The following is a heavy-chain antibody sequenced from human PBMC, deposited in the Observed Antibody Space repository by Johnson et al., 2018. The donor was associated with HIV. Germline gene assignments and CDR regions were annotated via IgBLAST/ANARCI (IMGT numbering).Heavy chain of an antibody. CDR3: TTGDSQGVAFDI. V-gene: IGHV3-7*03. Sequence: VQLVESGGGVVRPGGSLRLSCAASGFTFSSSWMSWVRQAPGKGLEWVANIKQDGSGNYYVDSVKGRFTISRDNAKNTLYLQMNSLRAEDTAVYYCTTGDSQGVAFDIWGQGTMVTVSS. J-gene: IGHJ3*02. CDR1: GFTFSSSW. D-gene: IGHD3-10*01. CDR2: IKQDGSGN.